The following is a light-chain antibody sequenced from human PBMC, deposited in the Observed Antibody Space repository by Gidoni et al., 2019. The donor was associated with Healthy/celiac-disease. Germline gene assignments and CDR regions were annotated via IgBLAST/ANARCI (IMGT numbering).Light chain of an antibody. CDR2: AAS. V-gene: IGKV1-39*01. CDR3: QQSYSTPPT. Sequence: DIQMTQSPSSLSASVGDSVTITCRASQSISSYLNWYQQKPGKAPKLLIYAASSLQSGVPSRFSGSGSGTDFTLTISSLQPEEFATYYCQQSYSTPPTFGQGTKVEIK. J-gene: IGKJ1*01. CDR1: QSISSY.